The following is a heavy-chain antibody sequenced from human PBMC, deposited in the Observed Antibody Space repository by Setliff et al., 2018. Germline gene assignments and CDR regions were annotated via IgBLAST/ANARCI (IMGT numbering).Heavy chain of an antibody. CDR1: GGSFSGYY. J-gene: IGHJ4*02. V-gene: IGHV4-34*01. Sequence: TSETLSLTCGVSGGSFSGYYWSWIRQSPGGGLEWIGEINYSRVVNYKPSLKSRVSISLDTSKNQFSLRLTSLTAADTAVYYCARGSGSFPFDYWGLGTLVTVS. CDR2: INYSRVV. CDR3: ARGSGSFPFDY. D-gene: IGHD1-26*01.